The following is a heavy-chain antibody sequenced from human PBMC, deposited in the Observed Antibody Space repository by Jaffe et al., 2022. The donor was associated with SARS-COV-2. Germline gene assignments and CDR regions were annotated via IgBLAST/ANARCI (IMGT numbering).Heavy chain of an antibody. Sequence: EVQLVESGGGLVQPGRSLRLSCAASGFTFDDYAMHWVRQAPGKGLEWVSGISWNSGSIGYADSVKGRFTISRDNAKNSLYLQMNSLRAEDTALYYCAKDPFPNWNYFGGFDLWGRGTLVTVSS. V-gene: IGHV3-9*01. CDR1: GFTFDDYA. J-gene: IGHJ2*01. CDR3: AKDPFPNWNYFGGFDL. D-gene: IGHD1-7*01. CDR2: ISWNSGSI.